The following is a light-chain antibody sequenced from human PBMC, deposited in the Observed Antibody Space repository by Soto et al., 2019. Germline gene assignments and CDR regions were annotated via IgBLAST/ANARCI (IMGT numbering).Light chain of an antibody. CDR1: QSVSSNY. V-gene: IGKV3-20*01. CDR2: GAF. Sequence: ELVLTQSPGTLSLSPGERATFSCRSSQSVSSNYLAWYQQKPGQAPRLLIYGAFKRATGIPDRFSGSGSGTDFTLTISSMQPEEFAVYCCQQYGSSPRTFGQGTKVDIK. CDR3: QQYGSSPRT. J-gene: IGKJ1*01.